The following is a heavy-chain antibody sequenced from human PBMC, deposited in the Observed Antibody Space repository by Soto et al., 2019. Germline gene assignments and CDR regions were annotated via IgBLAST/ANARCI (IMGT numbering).Heavy chain of an antibody. Sequence: SETLSLTCTVSGGSISSSSYYWGWIRQPPGKGLEWIGSIYYSGSTYYNPSLKSRVTISVDTPKNQFSLKLSSVTAADTAVYYCARQPMTTVTYFDYWGQGTLVTVSS. V-gene: IGHV4-39*01. CDR2: IYYSGST. D-gene: IGHD4-17*01. CDR3: ARQPMTTVTYFDY. J-gene: IGHJ4*02. CDR1: GGSISSSSYY.